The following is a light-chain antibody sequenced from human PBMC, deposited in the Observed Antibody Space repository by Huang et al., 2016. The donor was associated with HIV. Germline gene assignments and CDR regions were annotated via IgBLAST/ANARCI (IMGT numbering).Light chain of an antibody. CDR1: QSVSSN. Sequence: EIVMTQSPATLSVSPGERATLSCRASQSVSSNLAWYQQKPGQAARLRIYGASTRATGIPARFSGSGSGTEFTLTISSLQSEDFAVYYCQQYNNWPPWTFGQGTKVEIK. V-gene: IGKV3-15*01. CDR3: QQYNNWPPWT. J-gene: IGKJ1*01. CDR2: GAS.